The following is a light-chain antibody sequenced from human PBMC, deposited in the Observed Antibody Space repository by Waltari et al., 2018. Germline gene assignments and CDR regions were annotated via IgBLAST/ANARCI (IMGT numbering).Light chain of an antibody. J-gene: IGKJ5*01. CDR2: GAS. CDR3: QQYNNWSSIT. Sequence: EIVMTQSPATLSVSPRERVTLSCRASQSISSNLAWYQQKPGQAPSLVIYGASTRPTGIPGRFSGSGSGTEFTLTISSLQSEDVAVYYCQQYNNWSSITFGQGTRLEIK. V-gene: IGKV3-15*01. CDR1: QSISSN.